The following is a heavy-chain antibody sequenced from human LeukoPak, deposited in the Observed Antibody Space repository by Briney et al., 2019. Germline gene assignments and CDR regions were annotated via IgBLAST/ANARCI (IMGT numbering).Heavy chain of an antibody. J-gene: IGHJ4*02. Sequence: SETLSLTCAVYGGSFSGYYWSWIRQPPGKGLEWIGEINHSGSTNYNPSLKSRVTISVDTSKNQFSLKLSSVTAADTAMYYCARGDYETHGYQTRWGQGTLVTVSS. D-gene: IGHD3-22*01. CDR1: GGSFSGYY. CDR3: ARGDYETHGYQTR. CDR2: INHSGST. V-gene: IGHV4-34*01.